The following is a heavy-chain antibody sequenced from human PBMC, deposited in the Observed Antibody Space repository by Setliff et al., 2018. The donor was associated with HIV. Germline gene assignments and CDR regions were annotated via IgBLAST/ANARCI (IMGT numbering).Heavy chain of an antibody. J-gene: IGHJ4*02. CDR2: IHPIFGTT. CDR1: GGTFSSYI. D-gene: IGHD3-3*01. Sequence: GASVKVSCKVSGGTFSSYITAWVRQAPGQGLEWMGGIHPIFGTTNYARDFMGRVSITADESTNTAYMELSSLRSDDSAIYYCARGIPRGTVFGVVGYFDYWGQGTPVTVSS. V-gene: IGHV1-69*13. CDR3: ARGIPRGTVFGVVGYFDY.